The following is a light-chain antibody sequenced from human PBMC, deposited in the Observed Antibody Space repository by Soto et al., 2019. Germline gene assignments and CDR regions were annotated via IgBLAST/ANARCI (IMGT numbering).Light chain of an antibody. Sequence: DVVMTQSPLSLPVTLGQPASISCRSSQSLVYTDGFTYLNWFQQRPGQSPRRLIFKVSKRDSGVPHRFTGSRSGTDFTLHISRVEAEDVGVYYCMQGPRCPRLTFGQATRLQMK. CDR2: KVS. J-gene: IGKJ5*01. CDR1: QSLVYTDGFTY. CDR3: MQGPRCPRLT. V-gene: IGKV2-30*01.